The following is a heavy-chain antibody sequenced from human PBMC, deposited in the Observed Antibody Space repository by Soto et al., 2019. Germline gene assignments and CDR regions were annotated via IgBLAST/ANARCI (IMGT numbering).Heavy chain of an antibody. CDR3: ATVRAPLYDSSGYATYFDY. V-gene: IGHV1-24*01. CDR2: FDPEDGET. CDR1: GYTLTELS. D-gene: IGHD3-22*01. Sequence: ASVKVSCKVSGYTLTELSMHWVRQAPGKGLEWMGGFDPEDGETIYAQKFQGRVTMTEDTSTDTAYMELSSLRSEDTAVYYCATVRAPLYDSSGYATYFDYWGQGTLVTVSS. J-gene: IGHJ4*02.